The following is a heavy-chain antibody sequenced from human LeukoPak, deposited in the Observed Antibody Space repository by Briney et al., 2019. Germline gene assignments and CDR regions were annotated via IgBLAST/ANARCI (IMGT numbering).Heavy chain of an antibody. D-gene: IGHD3-3*01. CDR1: GYTFTGYY. J-gene: IGHJ4*02. CDR3: ARSGGYYDFWSGYLAY. V-gene: IGHV1-2*04. CDR2: INPNSGGT. Sequence: GASVKVSCKASGYTFTGYYMHWVRQAPGQGLEWMERINPNSGGTNYAQKFQGWVSMTRDTSISTAYMELSRLRSDDTAVYYCARSGGYYDFWSGYLAYWGQGTLVTVSS.